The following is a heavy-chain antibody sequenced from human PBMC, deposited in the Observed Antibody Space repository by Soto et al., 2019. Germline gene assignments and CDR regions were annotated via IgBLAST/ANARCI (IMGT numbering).Heavy chain of an antibody. CDR1: GFTFSSYG. D-gene: IGHD3-22*01. CDR3: AKGRHYYDSSGYYYVPFDY. Sequence: QVQLVESGGGVVQPGRSLRLSCAASGFTFSSYGMHWVRQAPGKGLEWVAVISYDGSNKYYADSVKGRFTISRDNSKNTLYLQMNSLRAEDTAVYYCAKGRHYYDSSGYYYVPFDYWGQGTLVTVSS. V-gene: IGHV3-30*18. CDR2: ISYDGSNK. J-gene: IGHJ4*02.